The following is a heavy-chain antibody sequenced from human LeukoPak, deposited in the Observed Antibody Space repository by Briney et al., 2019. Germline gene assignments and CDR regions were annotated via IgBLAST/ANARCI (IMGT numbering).Heavy chain of an antibody. CDR2: INTNTGNP. J-gene: IGHJ4*02. V-gene: IGHV7-4-1*02. D-gene: IGHD1-14*01. CDR1: GYAFTSYY. CDR3: ARSRITDY. Sequence: ASVKVSCKASGYAFTSYYMHWVRQAPGQGLEYMGWINTNTGNPTYAQGFTGRFVFSLDTSVSTAYLQINSLEAEDTAVYYCARSRITDYWGQGTLVTVSS.